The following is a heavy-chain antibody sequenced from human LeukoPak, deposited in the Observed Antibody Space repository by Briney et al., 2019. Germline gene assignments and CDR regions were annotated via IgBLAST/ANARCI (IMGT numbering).Heavy chain of an antibody. CDR2: INPHSGGT. CDR1: GYTFTDYY. D-gene: IGHD5/OR15-5a*01. V-gene: IGHV1-2*02. Sequence: ASVKVSCKTSGYTFTDYYIHWVRQAPGQGLEWMGWINPHSGGTNYAQQFQARVTMTRDTSISTAYMELSRLRSDDTAVYYCARFDQVSETAGGYWGQETLVTVSS. CDR3: ARFDQVSETAGGY. J-gene: IGHJ4*02.